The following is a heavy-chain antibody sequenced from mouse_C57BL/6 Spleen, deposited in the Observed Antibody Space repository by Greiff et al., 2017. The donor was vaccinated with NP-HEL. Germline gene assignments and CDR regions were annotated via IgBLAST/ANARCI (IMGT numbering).Heavy chain of an antibody. CDR3: ARDRSGARYFDV. V-gene: IGHV5-4*01. CDR1: GFTFSSYA. Sequence: EVMLVESGGGLVKPGGSLKLSCAASGFTFSSYAMSWVRQTPEKRLEWVATISDGGSYTYYPDNVKGRFTISRDNAKNKLYLQMSHLKSEDTAMYYCARDRSGARYFDVWGTGTTVTVSS. D-gene: IGHD4-1*01. CDR2: ISDGGSYT. J-gene: IGHJ1*03.